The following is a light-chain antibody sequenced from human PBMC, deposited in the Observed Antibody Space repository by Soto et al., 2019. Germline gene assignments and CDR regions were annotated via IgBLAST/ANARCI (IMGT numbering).Light chain of an antibody. CDR1: QSISTF. V-gene: IGKV1-39*01. CDR3: PQLQSYPLT. CDR2: AAS. J-gene: IGKJ4*01. Sequence: DIQSTQSPSSLSASVGDRVTITCRASQSISTFVNGYQQKPGTAPNLRSDAASGLQSWVPSMVSGIGSGADCTLTFSSLKTEELATYYCPQLQSYPLTVGGGTKVDIK.